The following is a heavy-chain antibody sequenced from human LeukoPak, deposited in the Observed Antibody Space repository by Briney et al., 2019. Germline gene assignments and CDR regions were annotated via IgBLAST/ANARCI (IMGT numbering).Heavy chain of an antibody. J-gene: IGHJ4*02. D-gene: IGHD3-10*01. CDR2: IIPIFGTA. Sequence: SVKVSCKASGGTFSSYAISWVRQAPGQGLEWMGGIIPIFGTANYAQKFQGRVTITADESTSTAYMELSSLRSEDTAVYYCARDRGDTMVRGVITIDYWGQGTLVTVSS. CDR3: ARDRGDTMVRGVITIDY. CDR1: GGTFSSYA. V-gene: IGHV1-69*01.